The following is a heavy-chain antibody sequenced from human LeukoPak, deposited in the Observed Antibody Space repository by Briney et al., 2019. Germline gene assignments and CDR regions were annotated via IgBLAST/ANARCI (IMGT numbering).Heavy chain of an antibody. Sequence: GGSLRLSCGASAFTFSNYAMSWVRQAPGKGLEWVSAISSGGGAPYYADSVKGRFVMSRDNSKNTLYLQMNSLRAEDTAVYYCAKASDTVTTDRALDYWGQGTLVTVST. D-gene: IGHD4-17*01. CDR1: AFTFSNYA. CDR2: ISSGGGAP. CDR3: AKASDTVTTDRALDY. V-gene: IGHV3-23*01. J-gene: IGHJ4*01.